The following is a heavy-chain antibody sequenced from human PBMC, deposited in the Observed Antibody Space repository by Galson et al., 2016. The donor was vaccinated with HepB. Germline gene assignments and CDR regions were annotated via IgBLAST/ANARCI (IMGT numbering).Heavy chain of an antibody. V-gene: IGHV3-66*01. Sequence: SLRLSCAASGFTFSSYYMTWVRQAPGKGLEWVSLIYSGGSTHYADSVKGRFTISRDSSKNTLYLQMNNLRAEDTAVYYCARSQISGVVNGPYWGQGTLVTVSS. CDR3: ARSQISGVVNGPY. J-gene: IGHJ4*02. CDR2: IYSGGST. D-gene: IGHD3-3*01. CDR1: GFTFSSYY.